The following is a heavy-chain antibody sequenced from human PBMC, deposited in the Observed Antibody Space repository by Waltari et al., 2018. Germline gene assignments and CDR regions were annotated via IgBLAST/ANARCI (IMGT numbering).Heavy chain of an antibody. CDR3: ARDIGRTIDLGYYYYGMDV. V-gene: IGHV3-23*01. CDR1: GFTFSSYA. D-gene: IGHD2-15*01. CDR2: ISGSGGST. J-gene: IGHJ6*02. Sequence: EVQLLESGGGLVQPGGSLRLSCAASGFTFSSYAMSWVRQAPGKGLEWVSAISGSGGSTYYADSVKGRFTISRDNSKNTLYLQMNSLRAEDTAVYYCARDIGRTIDLGYYYYGMDVWGQGTTVTVSS.